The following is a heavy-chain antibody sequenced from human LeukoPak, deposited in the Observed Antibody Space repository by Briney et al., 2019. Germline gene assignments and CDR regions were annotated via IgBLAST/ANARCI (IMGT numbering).Heavy chain of an antibody. CDR1: GGSISSSSYY. J-gene: IGHJ5*02. V-gene: IGHV4-39*01. D-gene: IGHD6-19*01. CDR2: IYYSGTT. CDR3: ARGSIAVAAWFDP. Sequence: SETLSLTCTVSGGSISSSSYYWGWIRQPPGKGLEWIGSIYYSGTTYYNPSLKSRVTISVDTSKNQFSLKLSSVSAADTAVYYCARGSIAVAAWFDPWGQGTLVTVSS.